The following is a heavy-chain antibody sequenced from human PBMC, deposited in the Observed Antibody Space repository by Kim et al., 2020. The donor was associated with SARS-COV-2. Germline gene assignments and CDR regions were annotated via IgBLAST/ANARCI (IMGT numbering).Heavy chain of an antibody. J-gene: IGHJ6*02. CDR3: AKDSPAKRITGTTHYYYYGMDV. V-gene: IGHV3-23*01. CDR2: ISGSGGST. Sequence: GGSLRLSCAASGFTFSSYAMSWVRQAPGKGLEWVSAISGSGGSTYYADSVKGRFTISRDNSKNTLYLQMNSLRAEDTAVYYCAKDSPAKRITGTTHYYYYGMDVWGQGTTVTVSS. D-gene: IGHD1-7*01. CDR1: GFTFSSYA.